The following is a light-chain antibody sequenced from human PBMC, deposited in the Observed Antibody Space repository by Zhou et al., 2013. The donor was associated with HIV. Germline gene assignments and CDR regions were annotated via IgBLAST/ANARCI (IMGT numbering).Light chain of an antibody. CDR3: QQRNNWPL. CDR2: DAS. V-gene: IGKV3-11*01. J-gene: IGKJ3*01. Sequence: EIVLTQSPATLSLSPGERATLSCRASQTVTSRHLAWYQQKPDQAPRLLIYDASNRAAGIPARFSGSGSGTDFTLTISSLEPEDFAVYYCQQRNNWPLFGPGTTVDIK. CDR1: QTVTSRH.